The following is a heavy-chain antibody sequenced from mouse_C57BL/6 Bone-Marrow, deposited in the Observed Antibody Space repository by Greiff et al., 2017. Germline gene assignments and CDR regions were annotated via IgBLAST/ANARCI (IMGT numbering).Heavy chain of an antibody. CDR2: IDPSDSYT. J-gene: IGHJ3*01. D-gene: IGHD3-3*01. CDR1: GYTFTSYW. Sequence: VQLQQPGAELVMPGASVKLSCKASGYTFTSYWMHWVKQRPGQGLEWIGEIDPSDSYTNYNQKFKGKSTLTVDTSSRTAYMQLSSLTSGDSAVYYCAREGFWDTWFAYWGQGTLVTVSA. CDR3: AREGFWDTWFAY. V-gene: IGHV1-69*01.